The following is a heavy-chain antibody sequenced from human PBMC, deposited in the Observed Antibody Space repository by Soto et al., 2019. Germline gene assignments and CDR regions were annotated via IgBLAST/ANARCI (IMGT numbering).Heavy chain of an antibody. Sequence: PSETLSLTCTVSGGSISSSSYYWGWIRQPPGKGLEWIGSIYYSGSTYYNPSLKSRVTISVDTSKNQFSLKLSSVTAADTAVYYCARHGVTMVRGVIIQPNWFDPWGQGTLVTVSS. V-gene: IGHV4-39*01. J-gene: IGHJ5*02. CDR1: GGSISSSSYY. CDR3: ARHGVTMVRGVIIQPNWFDP. D-gene: IGHD3-10*01. CDR2: IYYSGST.